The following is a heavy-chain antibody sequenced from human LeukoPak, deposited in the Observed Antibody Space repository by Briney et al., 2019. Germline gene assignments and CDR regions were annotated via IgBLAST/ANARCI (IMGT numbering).Heavy chain of an antibody. CDR3: ARHRLFDTTGYYYDFDY. CDR1: GYPISNGYY. Sequence: SETLSLTCAVSGYPISNGYYWGWIRQPPGKGLEWIGSIYYSGNTYDNPSLKSRVTISLDTSKNQFSLRLSSVTASDTAVYYCARHRLFDTTGYYYDFDYRGQGTLVTVSS. J-gene: IGHJ4*02. D-gene: IGHD3-22*01. CDR2: IYYSGNT. V-gene: IGHV4-38-2*01.